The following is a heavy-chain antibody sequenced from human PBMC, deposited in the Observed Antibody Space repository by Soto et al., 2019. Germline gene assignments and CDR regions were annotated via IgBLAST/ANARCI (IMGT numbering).Heavy chain of an antibody. Sequence: PGGSLRLSCVASGLPFRSYAMNWVRQAPGKGLEWISSITRSSVTTYYADSVKGRFTISRDNAKNSLFLQMDSLTSDDTAVYCCASPDVVMSYWGRGTLVTVSS. J-gene: IGHJ4*02. CDR2: ITRSSVTT. CDR3: ASPDVVMSY. D-gene: IGHD2-15*01. CDR1: GLPFRSYA. V-gene: IGHV3-48*01.